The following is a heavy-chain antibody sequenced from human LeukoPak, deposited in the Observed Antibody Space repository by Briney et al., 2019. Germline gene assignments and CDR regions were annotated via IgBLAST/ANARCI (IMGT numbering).Heavy chain of an antibody. V-gene: IGHV4-34*01. Sequence: SETLSLTCAVYGGSFSGYYWSWIRQPPGKGLEWIGSIYYSGSTYYNPSLKSRVTISVDTSKNQFSLKLSSVTAADTAVYYCVSMATTKMGWGQGTLVTVSS. J-gene: IGHJ4*02. CDR2: IYYSGST. D-gene: IGHD5-24*01. CDR1: GGSFSGYY. CDR3: VSMATTKMG.